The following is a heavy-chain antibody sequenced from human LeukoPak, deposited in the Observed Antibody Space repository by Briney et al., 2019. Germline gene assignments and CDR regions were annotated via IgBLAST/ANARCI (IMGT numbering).Heavy chain of an antibody. V-gene: IGHV3-7*03. CDR1: GFTFSSYW. CDR3: ARGGGLDV. D-gene: IGHD3-16*01. Sequence: GGSLRLSCAASGFTFSSYWMNWARQAPGKGLEWVASISHNGNANYYVDSVKGRFTISRDNAKNSLYLQMSNLRAEDTAVYFCARGGGLDVWGQGATVTVSS. J-gene: IGHJ6*02. CDR2: ISHNGNAN.